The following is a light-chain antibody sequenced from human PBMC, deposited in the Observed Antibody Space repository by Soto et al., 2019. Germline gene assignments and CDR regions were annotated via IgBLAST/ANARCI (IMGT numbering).Light chain of an antibody. J-gene: IGLJ1*01. V-gene: IGLV1-47*01. Sequence: QSVLTQPPSASGTPGQRVTISCSGSSSNIGSNYVYWYQQLPGTAPKLLIYRNNQRPSGVPDRFSGSKSGTSASLAISGLRSEDEADYHCAAWDDSLSAFYVFGTGTKVTVL. CDR3: AAWDDSLSAFYV. CDR1: SSNIGSNY. CDR2: RNN.